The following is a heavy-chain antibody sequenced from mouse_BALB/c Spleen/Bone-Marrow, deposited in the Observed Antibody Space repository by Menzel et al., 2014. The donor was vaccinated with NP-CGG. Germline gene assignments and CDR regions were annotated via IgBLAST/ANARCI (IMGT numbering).Heavy chain of an antibody. D-gene: IGHD1-1*01. CDR3: TRKLPAMDY. Sequence: VQLQQSGTVLARPGASVKMSCKASGYSFTTFWMHWVKQRPGQGLEWIGAIYPGNNDTSYHQKFKGKAKLTAVTSASTAYMELSSLTNEDSAVYYCTRKLPAMDYWGQGTSLTVSS. J-gene: IGHJ4*01. CDR2: IYPGNNDT. CDR1: GYSFTTFW. V-gene: IGHV1-5*01.